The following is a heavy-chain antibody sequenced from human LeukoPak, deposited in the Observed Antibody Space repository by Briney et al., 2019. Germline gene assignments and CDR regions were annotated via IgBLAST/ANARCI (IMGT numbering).Heavy chain of an antibody. CDR2: IYYSGST. J-gene: IGHJ4*02. Sequence: SQTLSLTCTVSGGSISSGAYYWSWIRQHPGKGLEWIGYIYYSGSTYYNPSLKSRVTISVDTSKNQFSLKLSSVTAADTAVYYCARDGRSQAAAVNYWGQGTLVTVSS. CDR3: ARDGRSQAAAVNY. V-gene: IGHV4-31*03. D-gene: IGHD6-13*01. CDR1: GGSISSGAYY.